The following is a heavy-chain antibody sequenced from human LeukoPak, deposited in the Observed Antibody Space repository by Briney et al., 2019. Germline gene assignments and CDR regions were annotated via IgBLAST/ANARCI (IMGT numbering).Heavy chain of an antibody. V-gene: IGHV3-53*01. CDR3: ARVWELSYDY. CDR1: GFSVSTDH. D-gene: IGHD3-16*02. J-gene: IGHJ4*02. CDR2: IYNDGST. Sequence: GGSLRLSCAASGFSVSTDHMSWVRQAPEKGLERVSIIYNDGSTYYGDTVKGRFTISRDNSKNTVDLQVSSLRAEDTAVYYCARVWELSYDYWGQGTLVTVSS.